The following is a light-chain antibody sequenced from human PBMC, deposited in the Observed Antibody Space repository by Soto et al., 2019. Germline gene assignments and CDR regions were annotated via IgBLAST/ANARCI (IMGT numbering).Light chain of an antibody. V-gene: IGKV3-20*01. CDR1: QSVSSIY. Sequence: EIGLTQSPGSLSLSPGERATLSCRASQSVSSIYLAWYQQKPGQAPRPLIYGVSSRASGIPDRFSGSASGADSLPTSSRLDADGFAYYCHQHYGGSGTFGGGTKVEIK. CDR2: GVS. J-gene: IGKJ4*01. CDR3: QHYGGSGT.